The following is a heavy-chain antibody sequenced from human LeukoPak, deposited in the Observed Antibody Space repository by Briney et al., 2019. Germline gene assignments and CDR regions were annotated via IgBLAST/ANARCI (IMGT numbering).Heavy chain of an antibody. CDR2: IKQDGNEK. D-gene: IGHD2-15*01. V-gene: IGHV3-7*01. CDR3: ARDLSYCSGGSCYLVDY. CDR1: GFTFSSYW. J-gene: IGHJ4*02. Sequence: PGGSLRLSCAASGFTFSSYWMSWVRQAPGKGLEWVANIKQDGNEKYYVDSVKGRFTISRDNAKNSLYLQMGSLRAEDTAVYYCARDLSYCSGGSCYLVDYWGQGTLVTVSS.